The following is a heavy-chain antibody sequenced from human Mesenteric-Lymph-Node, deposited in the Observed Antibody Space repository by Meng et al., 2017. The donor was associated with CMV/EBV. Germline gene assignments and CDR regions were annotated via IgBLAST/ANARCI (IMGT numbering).Heavy chain of an antibody. CDR1: GFTFSDYS. CDR2: ISSSSSYI. J-gene: IGHJ4*02. V-gene: IGHV3-21*01. Sequence: GGSLRLSCAASGFTFSDYSMNWVRQAPGKGLEWVSSISSSSSYIYYADSVKGRFTISRDNAKNSLSLQMSSLRAEDTAVYYCASCDSTTTCYTGFDYWGQGTLVTVSS. CDR3: ASCDSTTTCYTGFDY. D-gene: IGHD2-2*02.